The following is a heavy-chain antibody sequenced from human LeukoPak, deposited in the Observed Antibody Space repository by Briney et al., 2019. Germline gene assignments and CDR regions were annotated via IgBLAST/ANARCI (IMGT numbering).Heavy chain of an antibody. CDR3: ARSDYPYPWYFDY. CDR2: ISGSGGST. Sequence: GGSLRLSCAASGFTFSSYAMSWVRQAPGKGLERVSAISGSGGSTYYADSVKGRFTISRDNSKNTLYLQMNSLRAEDTAVYYCARSDYPYPWYFDYWGQGTLVTVSS. V-gene: IGHV3-23*01. J-gene: IGHJ4*02. CDR1: GFTFSSYA. D-gene: IGHD4-11*01.